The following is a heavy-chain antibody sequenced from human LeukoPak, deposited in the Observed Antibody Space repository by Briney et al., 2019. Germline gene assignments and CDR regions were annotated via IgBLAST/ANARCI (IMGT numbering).Heavy chain of an antibody. CDR3: TRRRAVTTSFYYYGMDV. J-gene: IGHJ6*04. CDR2: IRSKANSYAT. D-gene: IGHD4-17*01. V-gene: IGHV3-73*01. CDR1: GFTFSGSA. Sequence: GGSVRLSCADSGFTFSGSAMHWVRQASGKGLEWVGRIRSKANSYATAYAASVKGRFTISRDDSKNTAYLQMNSLKTEDTAVYYCTRRRAVTTSFYYYGMDVWGKGTTVTVSS.